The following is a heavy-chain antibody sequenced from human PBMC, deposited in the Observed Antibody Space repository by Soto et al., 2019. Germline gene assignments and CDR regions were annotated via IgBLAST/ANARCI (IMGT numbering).Heavy chain of an antibody. J-gene: IGHJ6*03. D-gene: IGHD2-2*01. V-gene: IGHV4-34*01. CDR1: GGSFSGYY. CDR2: INHSGST. Sequence: QVQLQQWGAGLLKPSETLSLTCAVYGGSFSGYYWSWIRQPPGKGLEWIGEINHSGSTNYNPSLKSRVTISADTSKNQFSLKLSSVTAADTAVYYCASHSDIVVVPAALTRGYYYYMDVWGKGTTVTVSS. CDR3: ASHSDIVVVPAALTRGYYYYMDV.